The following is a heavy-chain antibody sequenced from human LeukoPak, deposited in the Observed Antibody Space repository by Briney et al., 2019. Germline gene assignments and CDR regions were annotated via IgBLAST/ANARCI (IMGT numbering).Heavy chain of an antibody. V-gene: IGHV4-30-2*01. J-gene: IGHJ4*02. CDR3: ARVIAAAGRLPKYYFDY. CDR1: GGSISSGGYS. D-gene: IGHD6-13*01. CDR2: IYHSGST. Sequence: SQTLSLTCAVPGGSISSGGYSWSWIRQPPGKGLEWIGYIYHSGSTYYNPSLKSRVTISVDRSKNQFSLKLSSVTAADTAVYYCARVIAAAGRLPKYYFDYWGQGTLVTASS.